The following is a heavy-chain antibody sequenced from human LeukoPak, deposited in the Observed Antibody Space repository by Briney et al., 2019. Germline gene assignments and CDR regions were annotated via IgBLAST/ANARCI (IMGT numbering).Heavy chain of an antibody. CDR3: TRYGDYGPGHDY. V-gene: IGHV3-73*01. CDR2: IRSKANSYAT. CDR1: GFTFSGSA. J-gene: IGHJ4*02. Sequence: GGSLRLSCAASGFTFSGSAMHWVRQASGKGLEWVGRIRSKANSYATAYAASVKGRFTISRDDSKNTAYLQMDSLKTEDTAVYYCTRYGDYGPGHDYWGQGTLVTVSS. D-gene: IGHD4-17*01.